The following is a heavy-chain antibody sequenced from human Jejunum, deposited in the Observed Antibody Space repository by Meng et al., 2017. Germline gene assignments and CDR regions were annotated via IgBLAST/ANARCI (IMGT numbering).Heavy chain of an antibody. J-gene: IGHJ4*02. CDR3: GGRARDTRYYGDFD. Sequence: GESLKTSCKGSGDKFTTYWIVWARQMPGKGLEWMGIICPYDSDTQYSPTFQGQVTISDDKSTNTAYLQWSSLQASDTAMYFCGGRARDTRYYGDFDWGQGTRVTVSS. D-gene: IGHD2-21*01. CDR1: GDKFTTYW. CDR2: ICPYDSDT. V-gene: IGHV5-51*01.